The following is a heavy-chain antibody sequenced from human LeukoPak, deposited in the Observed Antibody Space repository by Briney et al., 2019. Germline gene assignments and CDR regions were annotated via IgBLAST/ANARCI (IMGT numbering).Heavy chain of an antibody. Sequence: GGSLKLSCEASGFTFSSYAMRWVRQAPGKGLEWVSAISGSGGSTYYAHSVKGRFTISRDNSKNTLYLQMNSLRAEDTAVYYCAKEGGYSYNIDYWGQGTLVTVSS. J-gene: IGHJ4*02. CDR3: AKEGGYSYNIDY. CDR2: ISGSGGST. CDR1: GFTFSSYA. V-gene: IGHV3-23*01. D-gene: IGHD5-18*01.